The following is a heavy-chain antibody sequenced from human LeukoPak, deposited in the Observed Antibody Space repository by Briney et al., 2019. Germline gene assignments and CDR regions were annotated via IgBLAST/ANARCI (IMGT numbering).Heavy chain of an antibody. Sequence: ASVKVSCKASGYTFTSYAMHWVRQAPGQRLEWMGWINAGNGNTKYSQKFQGRVTITRDTSASTAYMELSSLRSEDTAVYYCARGISRGGYSGYDALDIWGQGTMVTVSS. CDR2: INAGNGNT. CDR3: ARGISRGGYSGYDALDI. V-gene: IGHV1-3*01. CDR1: GYTFTSYA. J-gene: IGHJ3*02. D-gene: IGHD5-12*01.